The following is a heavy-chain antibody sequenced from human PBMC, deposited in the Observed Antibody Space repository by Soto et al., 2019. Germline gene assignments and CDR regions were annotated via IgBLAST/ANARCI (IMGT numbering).Heavy chain of an antibody. CDR2: IDHSGST. CDR1: GGSFSGYY. V-gene: IGHV4-34*01. Sequence: QVQLQQWGAGLLKPSETLSLTCAVYGGSFSGYYWNWIRQPPGKGLEWIGEIDHSGSTNYNSSLKSRVTVSVDTPKNQISLKLSSVTAADTAVYYCARERRYFDWLAGGSSWFDTWGQGTLVTVSS. J-gene: IGHJ5*02. CDR3: ARERRYFDWLAGGSSWFDT. D-gene: IGHD3-9*01.